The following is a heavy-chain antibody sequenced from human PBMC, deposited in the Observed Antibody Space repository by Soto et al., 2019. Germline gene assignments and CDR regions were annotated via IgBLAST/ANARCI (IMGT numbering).Heavy chain of an antibody. D-gene: IGHD3-22*01. CDR3: ARELGYYDSSGYYSESFNWFDP. Sequence: QVQLQESGPGLVKPSQTLSLTCTVSGGSISSGGYYWSWIRQHPGKGLEWIGYIYYSGSTYYNPSLKSRVTISVDTSKNRFSLKLSSVTAADTAVYYCARELGYYDSSGYYSESFNWFDPWGQGTLVTVSS. J-gene: IGHJ5*02. CDR2: IYYSGST. CDR1: GGSISSGGYY. V-gene: IGHV4-31*03.